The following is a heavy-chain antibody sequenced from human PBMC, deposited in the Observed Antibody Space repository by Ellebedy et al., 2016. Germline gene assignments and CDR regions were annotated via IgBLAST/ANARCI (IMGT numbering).Heavy chain of an antibody. CDR3: ARGLRPLDY. J-gene: IGHJ4*02. CDR2: FWADGYKR. CDR1: GFIFKNYG. V-gene: IGHV3-33*01. Sequence: GESLKISCAASGFIFKNYGIHWVRQAPGQGLEWVAVFWADGYKRYYADSVKGRFTVSRDISQHTVYLQMNDLGVEDTAKYFCARGLRPLDYWGQGTQVTVS.